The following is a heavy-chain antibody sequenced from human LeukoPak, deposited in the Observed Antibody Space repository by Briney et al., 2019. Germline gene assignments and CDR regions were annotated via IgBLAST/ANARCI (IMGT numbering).Heavy chain of an antibody. J-gene: IGHJ4*02. Sequence: AGGSLRLSCAASGFTFSSYGMHWVRQAPGKGLEWVAVISYDGSNKYYADSVKGRFTISRDNSKDTLYLQMNSLRAEDTAVYYCAKARSSWYDFEADYWGQGTLVTVSS. CDR3: AKARSSWYDFEADY. CDR2: ISYDGSNK. CDR1: GFTFSSYG. D-gene: IGHD6-13*01. V-gene: IGHV3-30*18.